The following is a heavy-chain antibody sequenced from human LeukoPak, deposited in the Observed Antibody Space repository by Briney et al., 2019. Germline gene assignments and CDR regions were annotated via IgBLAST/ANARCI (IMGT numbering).Heavy chain of an antibody. V-gene: IGHV3-23*01. D-gene: IGHD3-10*01. CDR1: GFTFSSYA. J-gene: IGHJ4*02. Sequence: PGGSLRLSCAASGFTFSSYAMSWVRQAPGKGLEWVSAISGSGGSTYYADSVKGRFTISRDNSKNTLYLQMNSLRAEDTAVYYCAREHVLLWFRELLTLDYWGQGTLVTVSS. CDR3: AREHVLLWFRELLTLDY. CDR2: ISGSGGST.